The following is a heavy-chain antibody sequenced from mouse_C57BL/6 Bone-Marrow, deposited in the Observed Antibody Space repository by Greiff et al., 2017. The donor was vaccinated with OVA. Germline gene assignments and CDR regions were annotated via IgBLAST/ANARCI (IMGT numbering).Heavy chain of an antibody. CDR3: ARSPHYCGSSFMYFDV. CDR2: IHPNSGST. D-gene: IGHD1-1*01. J-gene: IGHJ1*03. V-gene: IGHV1-64*01. Sequence: QVQLQQPGAELVKPGASVKLSCKASGYTFTSYWMHWVKQRPGQGLEWIGMIHPNSGSTNYNEKFKSKATLPVDKSSSTSYMQLSSLTSEDSAVYYCARSPHYCGSSFMYFDVWGTGTTVTVSS. CDR1: GYTFTSYW.